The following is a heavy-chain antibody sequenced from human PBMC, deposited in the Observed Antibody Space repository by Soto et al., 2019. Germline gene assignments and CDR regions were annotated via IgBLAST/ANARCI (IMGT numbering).Heavy chain of an antibody. D-gene: IGHD3-22*01. J-gene: IGHJ4*02. Sequence: GGSLRLSCAASGFTFSHYAMHWVRQAPGKGLEWVAVISFDGTDKYNADSVKGRFTISRDNSKNTLYLQINSLRPDDTAVYYCARSAPYYPLDYWGQGTLLTVSS. CDR3: ARSAPYYPLDY. V-gene: IGHV3-30-3*01. CDR2: ISFDGTDK. CDR1: GFTFSHYA.